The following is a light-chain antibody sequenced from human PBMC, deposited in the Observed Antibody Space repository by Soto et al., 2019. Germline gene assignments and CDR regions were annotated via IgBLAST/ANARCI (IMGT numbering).Light chain of an antibody. CDR2: DAS. CDR1: QSISSW. Sequence: IQMTQSPSTLSASVGDRVTITCRASQSISSWLAWYQQKPGKAPKLLIYDASSLESGVPSRFSGSGSGTEFTLTISSLQPDDFATYYCHQYNSYHTFGGGTKVDIK. J-gene: IGKJ4*01. CDR3: HQYNSYHT. V-gene: IGKV1-5*01.